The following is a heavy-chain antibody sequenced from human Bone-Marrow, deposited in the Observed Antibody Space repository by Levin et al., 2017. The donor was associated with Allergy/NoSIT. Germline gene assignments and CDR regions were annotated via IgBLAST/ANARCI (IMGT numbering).Heavy chain of an antibody. CDR1: GFTVSNNF. CDR3: ATGASGPGV. J-gene: IGHJ6*04. CDR2: IYSGGTT. Sequence: PGGSLRLSCGVSGFTVSNNFMSWVRQAPGKGLAWVSVIYSGGTTSYADPVKGRFTISRDNSKNTLYLQMNSLRAEDTAVYYCATGASGPGVWGKGTTVTVSS. V-gene: IGHV3-66*02. D-gene: IGHD6-25*01.